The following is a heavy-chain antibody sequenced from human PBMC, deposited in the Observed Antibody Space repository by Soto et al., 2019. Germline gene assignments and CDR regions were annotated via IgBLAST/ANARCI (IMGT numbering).Heavy chain of an antibody. Sequence: ASVKVSCKASGYTFTSYYMHWVRQAPGQGLEWMGIINPSGGSTSYAQKFQGRVTMTRDTSTSTVYMELSSLRSEDTAVYYCARTPVWERRRSYFDYWGQGNLVTVSS. CDR3: ARTPVWERRRSYFDY. CDR1: GYTFTSYY. V-gene: IGHV1-46*03. J-gene: IGHJ4*02. CDR2: INPSGGST. D-gene: IGHD1-26*01.